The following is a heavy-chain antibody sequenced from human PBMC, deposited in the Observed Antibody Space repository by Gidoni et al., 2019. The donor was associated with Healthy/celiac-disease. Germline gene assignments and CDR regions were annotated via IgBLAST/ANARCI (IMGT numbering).Heavy chain of an antibody. V-gene: IGHV3-48*03. CDR1: GFTFSSYE. D-gene: IGHD3-22*01. CDR2: IRSSGSTI. J-gene: IGHJ2*01. CDR3: ARGVTMIVVVTDWYFDL. Sequence: EVQLVESGGGLVQPGGSLRLTGAASGFTFSSYEMNWVRQAPGKGLEWVSYIRSSGSTIYYADSVNGRFTISRDNAKNSLYLQINILRAEDTAVYYCARGVTMIVVVTDWYFDLWGRGTLVTVSS.